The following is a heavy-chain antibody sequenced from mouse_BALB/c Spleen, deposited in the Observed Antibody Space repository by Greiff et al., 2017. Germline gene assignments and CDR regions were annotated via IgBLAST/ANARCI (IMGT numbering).Heavy chain of an antibody. Sequence: EVKLVESGGGLVKPGGSLKLSCAASGFTFSSYTMSWVRQTPEKRLEWVATISSGGSYTYYPDSVKGRFTISRDNAKNTLYLQMSSLKSEDTAMYYCTRRLRRRGYAMDYWGQGTSVTVSS. CDR1: GFTFSSYT. CDR2: ISSGGSYT. D-gene: IGHD2-4*01. CDR3: TRRLRRRGYAMDY. V-gene: IGHV5-6-4*01. J-gene: IGHJ4*01.